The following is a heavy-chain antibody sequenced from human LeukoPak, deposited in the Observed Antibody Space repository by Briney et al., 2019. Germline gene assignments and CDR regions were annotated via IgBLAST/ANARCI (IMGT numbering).Heavy chain of an antibody. V-gene: IGHV4-39*07. J-gene: IGHJ6*03. Sequence: SETLSLTCTVSGGSISSNNYYWAWIRQPPGKGLEWIGSISYNGITFYNPSLKSRVTISVDTSKNQFSLKLSSVTAADTAVYYCARETSQKGAHYMDVWGKGTTVTISS. CDR3: ARETSQKGAHYMDV. CDR1: GGSISSNNYY. D-gene: IGHD3-16*01. CDR2: ISYNGIT.